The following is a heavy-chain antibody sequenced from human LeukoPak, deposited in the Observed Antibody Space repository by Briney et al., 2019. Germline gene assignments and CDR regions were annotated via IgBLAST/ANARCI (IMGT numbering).Heavy chain of an antibody. Sequence: GGSLRLSCAASGFTFSSFAMNWGRQAPGKGLEWVSTMSGDATSTYYADSVKGRFTISRDNSKTTLFLQMNSLRAEDTGIYYCTKDRRMTTVTCLDYWGQGTLVTVSS. V-gene: IGHV3-23*01. CDR1: GFTFSSFA. CDR3: TKDRRMTTVTCLDY. D-gene: IGHD4-17*01. J-gene: IGHJ4*02. CDR2: MSGDATST.